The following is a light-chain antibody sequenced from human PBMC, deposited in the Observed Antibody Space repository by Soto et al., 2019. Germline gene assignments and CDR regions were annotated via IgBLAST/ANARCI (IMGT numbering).Light chain of an antibody. Sequence: QLVLTQSPSASASLGASVKLTCTLSSRHSSYAIAWHQQQPEKGPRYLMKLNSDDSHSKGDGIPDRFSGSSSGAERYLTISSLQSEDEADYSCQTWGTGIQVFGGGTKLTVL. CDR3: QTWGTGIQV. J-gene: IGLJ3*02. CDR2: LNSDDSH. V-gene: IGLV4-69*01. CDR1: SRHSSYA.